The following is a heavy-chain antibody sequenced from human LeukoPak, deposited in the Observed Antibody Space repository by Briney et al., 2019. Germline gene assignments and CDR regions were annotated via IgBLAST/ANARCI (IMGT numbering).Heavy chain of an antibody. V-gene: IGHV4-4*07. CDR3: AREAAAGTFYFDY. CDR2: IYTSGST. J-gene: IGHJ4*02. Sequence: KPSETLSLTCLVSGASISNYYWSWIRQPAGKGLEWIGRIYTSGSTNYNPSLKSRVTMSVDTSKNQFSLKLTSVTAADTAVYYCAREAAAGTFYFDYWGQGTLVTVSS. D-gene: IGHD6-13*01. CDR1: GASISNYY.